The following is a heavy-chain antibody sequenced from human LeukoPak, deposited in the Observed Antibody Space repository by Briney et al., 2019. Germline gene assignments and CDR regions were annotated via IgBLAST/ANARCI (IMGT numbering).Heavy chain of an antibody. CDR1: GYTFTGYY. D-gene: IGHD3-3*01. J-gene: IGHJ4*02. V-gene: IGHV1-2*02. Sequence: ASVKVSCKASGYTFTGYYMHWVRQAPGQGLEWMGWINPNSGGTNYAQKFQGRVTITRDTSISTAYMELSRLRSDDTAVYYCARGGRTGTIFGVVTFDYWGQGTLVTVSS. CDR3: ARGGRTGTIFGVVTFDY. CDR2: INPNSGGT.